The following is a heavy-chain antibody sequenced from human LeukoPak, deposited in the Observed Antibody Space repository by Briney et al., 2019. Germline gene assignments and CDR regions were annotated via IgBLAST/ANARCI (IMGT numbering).Heavy chain of an antibody. Sequence: GGSVRLSCAASGFTFSDYYMSWVRQAPGKGLEWVSYISSRSSYTKYADSVKGRLTISRDNAKNSLYLQINSLRAEDTAVYYCARVLSSSWGAYYYYGMDVWGRGTTVTVSS. CDR2: ISSRSSYT. J-gene: IGHJ6*02. CDR3: ARVLSSSWGAYYYYGMDV. D-gene: IGHD6-13*01. V-gene: IGHV3-11*06. CDR1: GFTFSDYY.